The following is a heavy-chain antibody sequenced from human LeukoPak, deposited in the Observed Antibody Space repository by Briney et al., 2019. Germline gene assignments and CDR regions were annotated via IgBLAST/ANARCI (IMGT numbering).Heavy chain of an antibody. CDR2: VWYDRSEK. D-gene: IGHD7-27*01. V-gene: IGHV3-33*01. CDR1: GFTFSSYG. Sequence: GGSLRLSCAASGFTFSSYGIHWVRQAPGKGLEWVAVVWYDRSEKYYADSVKGRFTISRDNSKNTLYLQMNSLRAEDTAIYYCARDRGDPDYYFDQWGQGTLVTVSS. CDR3: ARDRGDPDYYFDQ. J-gene: IGHJ4*02.